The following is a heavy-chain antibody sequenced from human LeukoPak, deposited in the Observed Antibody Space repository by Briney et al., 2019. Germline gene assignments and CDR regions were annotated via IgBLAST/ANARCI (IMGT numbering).Heavy chain of an antibody. J-gene: IGHJ5*02. CDR2: INHSGST. CDR1: GGSFSGYY. Sequence: SETLSLTCAVYGGSFSGYYWSWIRQPPGKGLEWIGEINHSGSTNYNPSHKSRVTISVDTSKNQFSLKLSSVTAADTAVYYCARGRIAVAAGPVWFDPWGQGTLVTVSS. D-gene: IGHD6-19*01. CDR3: ARGRIAVAAGPVWFDP. V-gene: IGHV4-34*01.